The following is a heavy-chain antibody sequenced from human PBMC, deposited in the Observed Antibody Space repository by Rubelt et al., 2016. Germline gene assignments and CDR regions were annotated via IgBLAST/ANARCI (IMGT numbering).Heavy chain of an antibody. CDR2: IDPSESYT. V-gene: IGHV5-10-1*01. D-gene: IGHD1-14*01. J-gene: IGHJ3*02. Sequence: EVQLVQSGAEVKKPGESLRISCKGSGYSFTSYWISWVRQMPGKGLEWMGRIDPSESYTNYRPSCKCHVTISADKSISTAYPQWSSLKASDTAMYYCAGPWELGTNGGAFDIWGQGTMVTVSS. CDR3: AGPWELGTNGGAFDI. CDR1: GYSFTSYW.